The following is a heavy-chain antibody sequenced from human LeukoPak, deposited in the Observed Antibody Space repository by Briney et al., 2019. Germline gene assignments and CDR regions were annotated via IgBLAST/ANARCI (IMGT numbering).Heavy chain of an antibody. Sequence: PSQTLSLTCTVSGGSISSGVYYWSWIRQHPGKGLEWIGYIYYSGSTYYNPSLKSRVTISVDTSKNQFSLKLSSVTAADTAVYYCASRDDYGDNNDAFDIWGQGTMVTVSS. J-gene: IGHJ3*02. V-gene: IGHV4-31*03. D-gene: IGHD4-17*01. CDR1: GGSISSGVYY. CDR2: IYYSGST. CDR3: ASRDDYGDNNDAFDI.